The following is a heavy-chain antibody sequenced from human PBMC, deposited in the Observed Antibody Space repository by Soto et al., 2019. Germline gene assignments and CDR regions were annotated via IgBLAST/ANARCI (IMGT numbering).Heavy chain of an antibody. Sequence: QVQLVESGGGVVQPGRSLRLSCAASGFTFSSYAMHWVRQAPGKGLEWVAVISYDGSNKYYAESVKGRFTNSRDNYKNTLYMQMNSLRTEDTAVYYCARDRLRYNWNDFPYYYYGMDVWGQGTTVTVSS. D-gene: IGHD1-1*01. V-gene: IGHV3-30-3*01. CDR1: GFTFSSYA. CDR3: ARDRLRYNWNDFPYYYYGMDV. J-gene: IGHJ6*02. CDR2: ISYDGSNK.